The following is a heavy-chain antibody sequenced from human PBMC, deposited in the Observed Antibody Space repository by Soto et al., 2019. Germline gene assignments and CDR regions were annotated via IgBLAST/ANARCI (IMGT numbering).Heavy chain of an antibody. CDR1: GFTFSSYA. CDR3: AHGSGVLFDP. J-gene: IGHJ5*02. Sequence: GGSLRLSCAASGFTFSSYAMSWVRQAPGKGLEWVSAISGSGGSTYYADSVKGRFTISGDNSKNTLYLQMNSLRAEDTAVYYCAHGSGVLFDPWGQGTLVTVPQ. D-gene: IGHD3-10*01. CDR2: ISGSGGST. V-gene: IGHV3-23*01.